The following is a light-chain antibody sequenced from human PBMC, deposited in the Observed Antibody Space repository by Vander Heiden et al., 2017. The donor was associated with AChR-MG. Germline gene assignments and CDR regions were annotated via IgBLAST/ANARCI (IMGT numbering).Light chain of an antibody. Sequence: SHITQSRSSVSASGRDTVPLTCRASQGISNWLAWHQQKPGKAPELLIYGASTVQSGVPSRFSGSASGTYFTLTISILQPEDFANYYCQQHRSMPFNFGGGTKVEI. J-gene: IGKJ4*01. V-gene: IGKV1D-12*01. CDR1: QGISNW. CDR3: QQHRSMPFN. CDR2: GAS.